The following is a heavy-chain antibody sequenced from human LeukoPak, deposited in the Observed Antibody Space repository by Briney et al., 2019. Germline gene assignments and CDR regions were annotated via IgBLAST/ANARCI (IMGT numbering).Heavy chain of an antibody. V-gene: IGHV4-59*12. J-gene: IGHJ4*02. CDR3: AREGGFYRPLDY. CDR1: GGSISNYY. CDR2: IHYSGST. Sequence: PSETLSLTCTVSGGSISNYYWSWIRQTPGKGLEWIGFIHYSGSTKYNPSLTSRVTISVDTSKNQFSLRLSSVTAADTAVYYCAREGGFYRPLDYSGQGTLVTVSS. D-gene: IGHD3-3*01.